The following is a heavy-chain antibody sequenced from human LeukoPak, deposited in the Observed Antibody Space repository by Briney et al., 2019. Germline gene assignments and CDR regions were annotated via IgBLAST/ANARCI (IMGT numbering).Heavy chain of an antibody. V-gene: IGHV4-4*07. CDR3: ARQPGYSSSWNFDY. D-gene: IGHD6-13*01. Sequence: SETLSLTCTVSGGSISSYYWSWIRQPAGKGLEWIGRIYTSGSTNYNPSLKSRVTMSVDTSKNQFSPKLSSVTAADTAVYYCARQPGYSSSWNFDYWGQGTLVTVSS. J-gene: IGHJ4*02. CDR1: GGSISSYY. CDR2: IYTSGST.